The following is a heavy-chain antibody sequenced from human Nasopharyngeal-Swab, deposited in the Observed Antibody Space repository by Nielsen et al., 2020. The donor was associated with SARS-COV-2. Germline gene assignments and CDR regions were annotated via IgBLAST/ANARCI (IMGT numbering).Heavy chain of an antibody. CDR2: TYYRSKWYN. CDR3: ARARGAYGDYYYYYYTDV. V-gene: IGHV6-1*01. J-gene: IGHJ6*03. CDR1: GDSVSSSSAA. Sequence: SQTLSLTCAISGDSVSSSSAAWNWIRQSPSRGLEWLGRTYYRSKWYNDYAVSVKSRITINLDTSKNQFSLHLNSVTPEDTAVYYCARARGAYGDYYYYYYTDVWGKRDHGHRLL. D-gene: IGHD4-17*01.